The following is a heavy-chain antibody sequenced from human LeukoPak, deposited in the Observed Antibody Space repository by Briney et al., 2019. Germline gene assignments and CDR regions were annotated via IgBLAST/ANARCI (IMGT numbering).Heavy chain of an antibody. V-gene: IGHV4-30-4*01. D-gene: IGHD6-13*01. CDR3: ASLYSSSWYDYFDY. J-gene: IGHJ4*02. Sequence: PSETLSLTCTVSGGSISSGDYYWSWIRQPPGKGLEWIGYIYYSGSTYYNPSLKSRVTISVDTSKNQFSLKLSSVTAADTAVYYCASLYSSSWYDYFDYWGQGTLVTVSS. CDR2: IYYSGST. CDR1: GGSISSGDYY.